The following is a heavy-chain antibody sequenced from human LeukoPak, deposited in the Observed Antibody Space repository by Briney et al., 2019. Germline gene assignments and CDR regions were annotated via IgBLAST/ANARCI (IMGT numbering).Heavy chain of an antibody. D-gene: IGHD2-15*01. V-gene: IGHV1-46*01. CDR2: INPSGGST. CDR1: GYTFTSYY. Sequence: GASVKGSCKASGYTFTSYYMHWVRQAPGQGLEWMGIINPSGGSTSYAQKFQGRVTMTRDTSTSTVYMELSSLRSEDTAVYCCARDRRDCSGGSCYGGSWFDPWGQGTLVTVSS. CDR3: ARDRRDCSGGSCYGGSWFDP. J-gene: IGHJ5*02.